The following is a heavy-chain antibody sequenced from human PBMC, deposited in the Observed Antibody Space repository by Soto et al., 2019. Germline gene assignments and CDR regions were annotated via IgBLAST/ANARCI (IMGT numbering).Heavy chain of an antibody. J-gene: IGHJ6*03. CDR3: ARGGTVGVPAAMYYHYMDV. CDR2: INHSGST. Sequence: SETLSLTCAVHGGSFSGYYWSWIRQPPGKGLEWIGEINHSGSTNYNPSLKSRVTISVDTSKNQFSLKLSSVTAADTAVYYCARGGTVGVPAAMYYHYMDVWGKGTTVTVSS. V-gene: IGHV4-34*01. CDR1: GGSFSGYY. D-gene: IGHD2-2*01.